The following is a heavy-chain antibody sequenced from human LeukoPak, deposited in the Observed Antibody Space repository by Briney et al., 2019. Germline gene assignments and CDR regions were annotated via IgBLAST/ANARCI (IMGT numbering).Heavy chain of an antibody. CDR3: AREVLLGYCSGGSCYSRWFDP. V-gene: IGHV1-2*02. CDR1: GYTFTGYY. Sequence: ASVMVSCKASGYTFTGYYMHWVRQAPGQGLEWMGWINPNSGGTNYAQKFQGRVTMTRDTSISTAYMELSRLRSDDTAVYYCAREVLLGYCSGGSCYSRWFDPWGQGTLVTVSS. CDR2: INPNSGGT. D-gene: IGHD2-15*01. J-gene: IGHJ5*02.